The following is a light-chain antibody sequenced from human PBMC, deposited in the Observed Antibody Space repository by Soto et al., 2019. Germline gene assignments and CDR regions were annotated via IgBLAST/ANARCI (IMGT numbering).Light chain of an antibody. CDR2: GNN. J-gene: IGLJ3*02. CDR1: SSNIGAGSD. Sequence: QSVLTQPPSVSGAPGQRVTISCTGSSSNIGAGSDVHWYHQLPGTAPKLLIYGNNNPPAVVPDRFSGYKSGTSASLDSTGLPDDDDADYYCLSYDSRLSDWVFGGGTKLT. V-gene: IGLV1-40*01. CDR3: LSYDSRLSDWV.